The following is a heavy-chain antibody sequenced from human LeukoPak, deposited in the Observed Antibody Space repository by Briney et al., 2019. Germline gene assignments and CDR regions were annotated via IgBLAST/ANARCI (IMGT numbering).Heavy chain of an antibody. CDR2: INHSGST. J-gene: IGHJ4*02. CDR3: ARDAKRHYYDSSGYQVGGFDY. D-gene: IGHD3-22*01. V-gene: IGHV4-34*01. Sequence: SETLSLTCAVYGGSFSGYYWSWIRQPPGKGLEWIGEINHSGSTNYNPSLKSRVTISVDTSKNQFSLKLSSVTAADTAVYYCARDAKRHYYDSSGYQVGGFDYWGQGTLVTVSS. CDR1: GGSFSGYY.